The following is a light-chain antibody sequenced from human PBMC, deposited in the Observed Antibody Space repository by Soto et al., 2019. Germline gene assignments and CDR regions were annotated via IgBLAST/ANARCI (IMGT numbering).Light chain of an antibody. CDR1: QGIGNA. Sequence: AIQMTQSPSSLSASVGDRVTISCRASQGIGNALGWYQQKPGKPPKVLIYGASNLQSGVPPRFSGSGSGTDFTLAISSMQTEDYANYYRLQDINYPWTFGQGTKVDIK. J-gene: IGKJ1*01. V-gene: IGKV1-6*01. CDR3: LQDINYPWT. CDR2: GAS.